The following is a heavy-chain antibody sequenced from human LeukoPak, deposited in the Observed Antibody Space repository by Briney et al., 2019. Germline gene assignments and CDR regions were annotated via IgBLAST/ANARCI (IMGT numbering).Heavy chain of an antibody. Sequence: GASVKVSCKASGGTFSSYAISWVRQAPGQGLEWMGRIIPILGIANYAQKFQGRVTITADKSTSTAYMEVSSLRSEDTAVYYCARAFASYYYDSSGYQLPGHVYYFDYWGQGTLVTVSS. CDR2: IIPILGIA. CDR1: GGTFSSYA. CDR3: ARAFASYYYDSSGYQLPGHVYYFDY. V-gene: IGHV1-69*04. J-gene: IGHJ4*02. D-gene: IGHD3-22*01.